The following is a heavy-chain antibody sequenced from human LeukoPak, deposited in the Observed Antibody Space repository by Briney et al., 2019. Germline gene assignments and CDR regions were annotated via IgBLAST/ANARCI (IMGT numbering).Heavy chain of an antibody. Sequence: ASVKVSCKASGYNFGIFGISWVRQAPGQGLEWMGWISADNGNTNYAQNLQGRVTMTIDTSTSTAYMELRSLRSDDTAVYYCARVGVVVPAAWFDPWGQGTLVTVSS. V-gene: IGHV1-18*01. D-gene: IGHD2-2*01. CDR2: ISADNGNT. J-gene: IGHJ5*02. CDR1: GYNFGIFG. CDR3: ARVGVVVPAAWFDP.